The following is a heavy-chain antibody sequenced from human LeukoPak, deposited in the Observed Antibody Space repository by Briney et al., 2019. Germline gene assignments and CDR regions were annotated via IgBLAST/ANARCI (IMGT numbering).Heavy chain of an antibody. V-gene: IGHV3-21*01. D-gene: IGHD1-1*01. CDR2: ISSSSSYI. J-gene: IGHJ4*02. CDR3: AGNDPFDY. Sequence: GGSLRLSCAASGFTFRSYAMHWVRQAPGKGLEWVSSISSSSSYIYYADSVRGRFTISRDNAKNSLYLQMNSLRAEDTAVYYCAGNDPFDYWGQGTLVTVSS. CDR1: GFTFRSYA.